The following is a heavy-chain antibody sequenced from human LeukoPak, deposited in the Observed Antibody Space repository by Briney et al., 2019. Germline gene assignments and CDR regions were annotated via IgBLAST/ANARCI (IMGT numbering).Heavy chain of an antibody. J-gene: IGHJ4*02. CDR1: GFTFSNYA. V-gene: IGHV3-30*04. Sequence: GGSLRLSCVASGFTFSNYALHWVRQAPGKGLEWVAVIFYDGDTKYYADSVKGRFTISRDNSKNTLYLLMNTLRPEDTAVYCARDPRGPTGYDNSARDTFDYWGQGTLVTVSS. CDR2: IFYDGDTK. D-gene: IGHD3-22*01. CDR3: ARDPRGPTGYDNSARDTFDY.